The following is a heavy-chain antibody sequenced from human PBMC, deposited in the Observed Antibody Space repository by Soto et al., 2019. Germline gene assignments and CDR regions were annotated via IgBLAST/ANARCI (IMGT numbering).Heavy chain of an antibody. CDR2: INAGNGNT. Sequence: GALVKVSCKASGYTFTSYSMYLVRQAPGQRLEWMGWINAGNGNTKYSQKFQGRVTITRDTSASTAYMELSSLRSEDTAVYYCARDLPPVDYWGQGTLVTVSS. J-gene: IGHJ4*02. CDR1: GYTFTSYS. CDR3: ARDLPPVDY. V-gene: IGHV1-3*01.